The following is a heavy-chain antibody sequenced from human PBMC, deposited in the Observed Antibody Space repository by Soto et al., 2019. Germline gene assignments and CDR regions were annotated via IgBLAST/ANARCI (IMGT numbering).Heavy chain of an antibody. D-gene: IGHD3-16*01. Sequence: QVQLVQSGAEVRKPGSSVRVSCKASGGTFREYAISWVRQAPGHGLEWMGEIIPIFVTTKFAQRFQDRVTITADKSTSTTYMELSSLRSDDTAVYFCARMITLGVKYYFDYWGQGTLVSVSS. J-gene: IGHJ4*02. CDR2: IIPIFVTT. V-gene: IGHV1-69*06. CDR1: GGTFREYA. CDR3: ARMITLGVKYYFDY.